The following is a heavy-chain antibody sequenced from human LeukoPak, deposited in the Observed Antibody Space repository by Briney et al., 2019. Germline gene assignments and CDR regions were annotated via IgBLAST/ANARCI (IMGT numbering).Heavy chain of an antibody. V-gene: IGHV4-59*01. CDR2: IHYSGST. D-gene: IGHD3-22*01. CDR3: ARAEVLPDYYDTSGAFEY. Sequence: TSETLSLTCTVSGGSISSYYWSRIRQPPGKGLEWIGYIHYSGSTNYNLSLKSRVTISVDTSKNQFSLKLSSVTAADTAVYYCARAEVLPDYYDTSGAFEYWGQGTLVTVSS. J-gene: IGHJ4*02. CDR1: GGSISSYY.